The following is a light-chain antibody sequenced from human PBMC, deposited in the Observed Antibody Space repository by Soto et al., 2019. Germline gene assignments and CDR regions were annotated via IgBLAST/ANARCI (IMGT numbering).Light chain of an antibody. J-gene: IGLJ1*01. V-gene: IGLV2-14*03. CDR1: SSDVGGYNY. CDR3: SSYTTSSTYV. CDR2: DVS. Sequence: QSVLTQPASVSGSPGQSITISCTGTSSDVGGYNYVSWYQQHPGKAPKLMIYDVSNRPSGFSNRFSGFKSGNTASLTISGLHSEDEADYYCSSYTTSSTYVFGTGTKVTVL.